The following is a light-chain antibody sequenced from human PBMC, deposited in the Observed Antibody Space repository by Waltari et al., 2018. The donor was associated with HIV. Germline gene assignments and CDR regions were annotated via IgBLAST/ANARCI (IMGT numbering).Light chain of an antibody. CDR1: NIESKR. CDR3: QVWDSSSDHPV. J-gene: IGLJ1*01. Sequence: SYVLTQPPSVSVAPGKTARITCGGNNIESKRVHWYQQKPGQAPVLVIYYDSDRPSGIPERFSGSNSGNTGTLTISRVEAGDEADYYCQVWDSSSDHPVFGTGTKVTVL. V-gene: IGLV3-21*04. CDR2: YDS.